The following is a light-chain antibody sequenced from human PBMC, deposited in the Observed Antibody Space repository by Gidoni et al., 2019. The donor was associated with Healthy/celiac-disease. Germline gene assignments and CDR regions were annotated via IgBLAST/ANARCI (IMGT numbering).Light chain of an antibody. CDR1: SSDVGCYNY. V-gene: IGLV2-14*01. J-gene: IGLJ1*01. Sequence: QSALTPPSLASWSPGQLITISCTGTSSDVGCYNYVPWYQQHPGKAPKLMIYEVSNRPSGVSNRFSGSKSGNTASLTISGLQAEDEADYYCSSYTSSSTPYVFGTGTKVTVL. CDR3: SSYTSSSTPYV. CDR2: EVS.